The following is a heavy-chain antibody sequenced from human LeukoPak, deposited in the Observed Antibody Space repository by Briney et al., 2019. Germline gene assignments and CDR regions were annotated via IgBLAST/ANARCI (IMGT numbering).Heavy chain of an antibody. J-gene: IGHJ4*03. CDR2: ILSDGGNK. D-gene: IGHD6-19*01. CDR3: ARDRLFSGWHRGAFDH. V-gene: IGHV3-30-3*01. CDR1: GFIFSGFV. Sequence: PVGSLTLSCAVSGFIFSGFVMHWVRQAPGKGLEWVAVILSDGGNKNYADSVKGRFTISRDNSKNTLYLQMDSLRSEDTAVYYCARDRLFSGWHRGAFDHWGKGTMVTVSS.